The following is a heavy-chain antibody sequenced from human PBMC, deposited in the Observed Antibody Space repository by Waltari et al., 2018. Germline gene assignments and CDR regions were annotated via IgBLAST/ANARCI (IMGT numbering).Heavy chain of an antibody. V-gene: IGHV3-23*01. CDR2: ISAAGVST. D-gene: IGHD6-19*01. Sequence: EVQLLESGGGLVQPGGSLRLSCAASGFTFSSYAMSWVRSAPGKGLEWVSGISAAGVSTYAAGSVEGWFPMSRDNAKNTLLLQMNSLSAVDPAVYYWAKVSGVAGPYNWFDPLGQGTRVPVPP. J-gene: IGHJ5*02. CDR1: GFTFSSYA. CDR3: AKVSGVAGPYNWFDP.